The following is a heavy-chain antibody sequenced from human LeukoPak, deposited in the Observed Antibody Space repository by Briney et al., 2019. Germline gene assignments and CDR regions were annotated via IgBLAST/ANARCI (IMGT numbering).Heavy chain of an antibody. Sequence: PGGSLRLSCAASGFTFSSYSMNWVRQAPGKGLEWVSSISSSSSYMYYADSVKGRFTISRDNAKNSLYLQMNSLRAEDTAVYYCARDSRGDFDYYYYGVDDWGQGTTVTVSS. CDR3: ARDSRGDFDYYYYGVDD. V-gene: IGHV3-21*01. J-gene: IGHJ6*02. D-gene: IGHD2-21*02. CDR2: ISSSSSYM. CDR1: GFTFSSYS.